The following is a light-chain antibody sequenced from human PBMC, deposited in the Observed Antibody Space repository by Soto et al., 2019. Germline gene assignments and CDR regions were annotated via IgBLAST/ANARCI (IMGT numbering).Light chain of an antibody. J-gene: IGKJ1*01. Sequence: DIQMTQSPSSLSASVGDRVTITCRASQSISSYLNWYQQKPGKAPKLLIYAASSLQSGVPSRFSGSGSGTDFPLTISRLQPGDFATYYCPQSYSTPRTFGQGTKVEIK. CDR2: AAS. CDR1: QSISSY. V-gene: IGKV1-39*01. CDR3: PQSYSTPRT.